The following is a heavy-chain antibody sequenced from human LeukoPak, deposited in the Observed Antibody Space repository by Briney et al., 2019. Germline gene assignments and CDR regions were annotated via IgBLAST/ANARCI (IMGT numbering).Heavy chain of an antibody. V-gene: IGHV1-46*01. J-gene: IGHJ4*02. CDR1: GYTFPSYF. Sequence: RASVTVSCKASGYTFPSYFMHWVRQAPGQGLEWMGIINPTGGSTTYAQKFQGRVTMTRDTSTSTVYMELSSLRSDDTAVYYCARTAARRFDYWGQGTLVTVFS. D-gene: IGHD6-6*01. CDR2: INPTGGST. CDR3: ARTAARRFDY.